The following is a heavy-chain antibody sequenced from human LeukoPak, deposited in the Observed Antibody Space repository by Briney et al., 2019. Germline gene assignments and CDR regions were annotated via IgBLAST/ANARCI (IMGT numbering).Heavy chain of an antibody. V-gene: IGHV3-74*01. Sequence: GGSLRLSCAASRFTFSSYWMHWVRQAPGKGLVWVSRINSDGSSTSYADSVKGRFTISRDNAKNTLYLQMNSLRAEDTAAYYCATSTYCSGGSCYSRTFQYWGQGTLVTVSS. CDR2: INSDGSST. D-gene: IGHD2-15*01. CDR1: RFTFSSYW. CDR3: ATSTYCSGGSCYSRTFQY. J-gene: IGHJ4*02.